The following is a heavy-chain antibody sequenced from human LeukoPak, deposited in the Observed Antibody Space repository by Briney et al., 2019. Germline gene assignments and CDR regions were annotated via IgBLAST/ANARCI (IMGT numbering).Heavy chain of an antibody. CDR1: GFTFTSSG. D-gene: IGHD3-10*02. J-gene: IGHJ6*04. V-gene: IGHV3-30*02. Sequence: GGSLRLSCAASGFTFTSSGMHWVRQAPGKGLEWVAFIRFDGSYKDYADSVKGRFTISRDKSKNTLYLQMNSLRAEDTAVYYCAELGITMIGGVWGKGTTVTISS. CDR3: AELGITMIGGV. CDR2: IRFDGSYK.